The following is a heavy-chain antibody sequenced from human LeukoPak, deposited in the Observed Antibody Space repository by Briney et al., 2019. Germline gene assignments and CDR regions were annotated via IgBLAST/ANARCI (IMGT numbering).Heavy chain of an antibody. CDR2: INPSGGST. J-gene: IGHJ4*02. D-gene: IGHD3-22*01. V-gene: IGHV1-46*01. CDR1: GYTFTSYY. Sequence: ASVKVSCKASGYTFTSYYMHWVRPAPGQGLEWMGIINPSGGSTSYAQKFQGRVTMTRDTSTSTVYMELSSLRSEDTAVYYCARGVPLRGYYDSSGYFDYWGQGTLVTVSS. CDR3: ARGVPLRGYYDSSGYFDY.